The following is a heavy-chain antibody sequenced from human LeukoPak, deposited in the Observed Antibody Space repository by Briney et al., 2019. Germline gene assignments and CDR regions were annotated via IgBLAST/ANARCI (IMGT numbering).Heavy chain of an antibody. V-gene: IGHV1-24*01. CDR1: GYTLTELS. D-gene: IGHD6-13*01. J-gene: IGHJ5*02. Sequence: ASVKVSCKVSGYTLTELSMHWVRQAPGKGPEGRGGFDPEDGETIYAQKFKGRVTMTENTSTDTAYMELSSLRSEDTAVYYCATAAGTGVFFDPWGQGTLVTVSS. CDR3: ATAAGTGVFFDP. CDR2: FDPEDGET.